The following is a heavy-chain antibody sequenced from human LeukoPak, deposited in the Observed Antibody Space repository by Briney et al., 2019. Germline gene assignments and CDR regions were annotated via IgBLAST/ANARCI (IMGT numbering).Heavy chain of an antibody. D-gene: IGHD7-27*01. CDR2: ISGSGGNT. CDR1: GFTFGSYA. J-gene: IGHJ6*03. Sequence: PGGSLRLSCEVSGFTFGSYAMTWVRRAPGKGLEWVSAISGSGGNTHYADSVKGRFTISRDNSKNTLYLQMNTLRVEDTAVYYFSKNRLFITWENMGVWGKGTTVTVSS. V-gene: IGHV3-23*01. CDR3: SKNRLFITWENMGV.